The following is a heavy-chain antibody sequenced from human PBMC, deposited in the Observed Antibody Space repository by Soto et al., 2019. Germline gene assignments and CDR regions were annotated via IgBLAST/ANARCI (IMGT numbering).Heavy chain of an antibody. CDR2: ISFDGSDK. J-gene: IGHJ1*01. Sequence: QVQLVESGGGVVQPGRSLRLSCAASGFTFSSYGMHWVRQAPGKGLEWVAVISFDGSDKYYTDSVKGRFAISRDNSKSTLYLQMNXLRGXXXXXXYCAKAGGSYFVXXXXWGQ. V-gene: IGHV3-30*18. CDR1: GFTFSSYG. CDR3: AKAGGSYFVXXXX. D-gene: IGHD1-26*01.